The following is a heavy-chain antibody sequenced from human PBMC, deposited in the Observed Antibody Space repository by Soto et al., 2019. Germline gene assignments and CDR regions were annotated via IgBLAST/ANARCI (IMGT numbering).Heavy chain of an antibody. D-gene: IGHD1-1*01. CDR2: ISGSGATT. J-gene: IGHJ4*02. Sequence: GGSLRLSCAASGFIFSNYAMSWVRQAPGKGLEWVSAISGSGATTYYPDSVKGRFTIPRDNSKNTLYLQMNSLRAEDTAVYYCTKGGIPRRYNIPKVDFDYWGQGSLVTVSS. CDR1: GFIFSNYA. V-gene: IGHV3-23*01. CDR3: TKGGIPRRYNIPKVDFDY.